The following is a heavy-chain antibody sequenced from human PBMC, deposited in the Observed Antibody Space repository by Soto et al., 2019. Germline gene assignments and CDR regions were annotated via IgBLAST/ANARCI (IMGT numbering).Heavy chain of an antibody. CDR1: GFSFSNSA. V-gene: IGHV3-23*01. CDR2: ISGSGDIT. D-gene: IGHD3-9*01. Sequence: EVQLLESGGGLVQPGGSLRLSCAVSGFSFSNSAMTWVRQAPGKGLEWVSGISGSGDITYNTDSVKGRFAISRDTSKKVIYLQMRSLRAEDKAVYYCAKVPQWVLRYHDWFFDYWGQGTLVTVSS. CDR3: AKVPQWVLRYHDWFFDY. J-gene: IGHJ4*02.